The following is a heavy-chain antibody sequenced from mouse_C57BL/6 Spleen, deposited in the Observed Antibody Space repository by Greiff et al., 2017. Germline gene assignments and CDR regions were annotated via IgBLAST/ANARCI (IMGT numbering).Heavy chain of an antibody. J-gene: IGHJ2*01. CDR2: IDPSDSYT. CDR1: GYTFTSYW. Sequence: VQLQQPGAELVRPGTSVKLSCKASGYTFTSYWMHWVKQRPGQGLEWIGVIDPSDSYTNYNQKFKGKATLTVDTSSSTAYMQLSSLTSEDSAVYYCARHYYGSLDYWGQGTTLTVSS. V-gene: IGHV1-59*01. CDR3: ARHYYGSLDY. D-gene: IGHD1-1*01.